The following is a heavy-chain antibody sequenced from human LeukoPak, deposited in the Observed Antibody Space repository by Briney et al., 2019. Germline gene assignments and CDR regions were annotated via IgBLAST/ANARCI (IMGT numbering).Heavy chain of an antibody. Sequence: SETLSLTCAVSGGSISSGGYSWSWIRQPPGKGLEWIGEINHSGSTNYNPSLKSRVTISVDTSKNQFSLKLSSVTAADTAVYYCARGDTDYYGSGSYFNWFDPWGQGTLVTVSS. V-gene: IGHV4-34*01. D-gene: IGHD3-10*01. CDR2: INHSGST. CDR3: ARGDTDYYGSGSYFNWFDP. CDR1: GGSISSGGYS. J-gene: IGHJ5*02.